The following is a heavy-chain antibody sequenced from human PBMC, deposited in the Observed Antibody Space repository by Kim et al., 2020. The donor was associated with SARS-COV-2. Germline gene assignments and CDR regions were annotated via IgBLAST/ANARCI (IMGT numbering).Heavy chain of an antibody. CDR2: IVRNSDGT. Sequence: ASVKVSCKASGYMFTGYNMYWVRQALGQGLEWMGRIVRNSDGTNYAQKFQGRVTMTRDTSISTAYMELSRLTSDDTAVYYCVRGRGGENTDYWGQGTLVTVSS. V-gene: IGHV1-2*06. D-gene: IGHD2-21*01. J-gene: IGHJ4*02. CDR1: GYMFTGYN. CDR3: VRGRGGENTDY.